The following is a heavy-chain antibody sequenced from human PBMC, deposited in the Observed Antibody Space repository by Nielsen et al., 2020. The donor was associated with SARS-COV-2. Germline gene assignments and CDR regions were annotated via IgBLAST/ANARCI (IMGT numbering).Heavy chain of an antibody. J-gene: IGHJ5*01. V-gene: IGHV3-30*18. Sequence: GRSLRLSCVASGLSFSNHGMHWVRQAPGKGLEWLAVITYDGLNEFYVKSVEGRFTISRDNSKNTLYLEMNSLRGEDTAVYYCAKDLDADYLSNWFDSWGQGALVTVSS. CDR1: GLSFSNHG. CDR2: ITYDGLNE. D-gene: IGHD4-17*01. CDR3: AKDLDADYLSNWFDS.